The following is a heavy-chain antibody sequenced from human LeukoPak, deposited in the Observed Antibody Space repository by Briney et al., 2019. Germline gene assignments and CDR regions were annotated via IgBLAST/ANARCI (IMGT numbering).Heavy chain of an antibody. CDR1: GDSISTNSYF. D-gene: IGHD3-22*01. CDR2: VYYSGST. CDR3: ARSYYYDYRQIDY. J-gene: IGHJ4*02. V-gene: IGHV4-39*01. Sequence: SETLSLTCTVSGDSISTNSYFWGWIRQPPGKGLEWLGSVYYSGSTHYNPSLKSRVTISVDTSKNQFSLNLYSVTAADTAVFYCARSYYYDYRQIDYWGQGTLVTVSS.